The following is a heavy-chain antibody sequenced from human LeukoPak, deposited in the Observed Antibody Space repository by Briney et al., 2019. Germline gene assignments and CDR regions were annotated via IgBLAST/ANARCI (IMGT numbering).Heavy chain of an antibody. Sequence: VSGPTLVNPTQTLTLTCTFSGFSLSTSGVGVGWIRQPPGKALEWLALIYWNDDKRYSPSLKSRLIITKDTSKNQVVLTMTNMDPVDTATYYCAHTVEELVYYYYYMDVWGKGTTVTVSS. J-gene: IGHJ6*03. D-gene: IGHD6-6*01. CDR3: AHTVEELVYYYYYMDV. CDR2: IYWNDDK. V-gene: IGHV2-5*01. CDR1: GFSLSTSGVG.